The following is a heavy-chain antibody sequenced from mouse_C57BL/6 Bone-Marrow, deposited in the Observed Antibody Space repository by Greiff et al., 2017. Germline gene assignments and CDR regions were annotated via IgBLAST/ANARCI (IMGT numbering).Heavy chain of an antibody. Sequence: EVQLVESGGGLVKPGGSLKLSCAASGFTFSDYGMHWVRQAPEKGLEWVAYISSGSSTIYYADTVKGRFTISSDNAKNTLFLQMTSLRSEDTAMYYCARRYTGNYYAMDYWGQGTSVTVSS. J-gene: IGHJ4*01. V-gene: IGHV5-17*01. CDR2: ISSGSSTI. CDR3: ARRYTGNYYAMDY. CDR1: GFTFSDYG. D-gene: IGHD2-12*01.